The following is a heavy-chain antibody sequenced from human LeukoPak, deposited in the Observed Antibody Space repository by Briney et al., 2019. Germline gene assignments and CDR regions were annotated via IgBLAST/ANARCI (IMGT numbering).Heavy chain of an antibody. J-gene: IGHJ6*02. CDR3: ARDLGFCSGGSYYYYYGMDV. Sequence: GGSLRLSCAASGFTFSSYWMSWVRQAPGKGLEWVANIKQDGSEKYYVDSVKGRFTISRDNAKNSLYLQMNSLRAEDTAVYYCARDLGFCSGGSYYYYYGMDVWGQGTTVTVSS. CDR1: GFTFSSYW. D-gene: IGHD2-15*01. CDR2: IKQDGSEK. V-gene: IGHV3-7*01.